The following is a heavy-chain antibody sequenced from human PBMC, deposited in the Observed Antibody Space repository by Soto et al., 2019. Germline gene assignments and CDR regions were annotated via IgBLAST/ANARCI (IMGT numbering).Heavy chain of an antibody. J-gene: IGHJ6*02. CDR2: ISWDGGST. V-gene: IGHV3-43D*03. CDR3: AKDVASSSFHSAMTIYGMDV. CDR1: GFTFDDYA. Sequence: GGSLRLSCAASGFTFDDYAMHWVRQAPGKGLEWVSLISWDGGSTYYADSVKGRFTISRDNSKNSLYLQMNSLRAEDTALYYCAKDVASSSFHSAMTIYGMDVWGQGTTVTVSS. D-gene: IGHD6-6*01.